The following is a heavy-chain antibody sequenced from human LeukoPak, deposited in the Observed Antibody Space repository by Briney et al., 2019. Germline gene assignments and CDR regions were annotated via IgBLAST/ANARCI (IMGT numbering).Heavy chain of an antibody. CDR3: ARADYSGNCGS. CDR2: ISSNGAST. Sequence: PGGSLRLSCGAPGFAFSTYNMHWVRQAPGKGLEYVSAISSNGASTYYANSVKGRFTISRDKSQNTLYLQMGSLRAEDMAVYYCARADYSGNCGSWGQGTLVTVSS. D-gene: IGHD3-10*01. V-gene: IGHV3-64*01. J-gene: IGHJ4*02. CDR1: GFAFSTYN.